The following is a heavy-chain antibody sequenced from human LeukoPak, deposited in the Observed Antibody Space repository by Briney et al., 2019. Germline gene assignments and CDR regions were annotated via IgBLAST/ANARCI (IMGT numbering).Heavy chain of an antibody. D-gene: IGHD3-3*02. Sequence: SETLSLTCRVSGGSISSDYWSWIRQPPGKGLEWIGYMYHSGSTNYNPSLKSRVTISLATSKKQFSLKLSSVTAADTAVYYCARVSIVYGMDVWGQGTTVTVSS. V-gene: IGHV4-59*01. CDR2: MYHSGST. CDR3: ARVSIVYGMDV. J-gene: IGHJ6*02. CDR1: GGSISSDY.